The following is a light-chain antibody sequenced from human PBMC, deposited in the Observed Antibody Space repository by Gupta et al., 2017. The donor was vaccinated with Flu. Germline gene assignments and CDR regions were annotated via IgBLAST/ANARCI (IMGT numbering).Light chain of an antibody. CDR2: GAS. CDR3: QQYGSSTGT. V-gene: IGKV3-20*01. Sequence: EIVLTQSPGTLSLSPGERATRSCGASQTVFSNYLAWYQHRPGQAPRLLIYGASSRATGIPDRFSGSGSGTEFTLTISRLEPEDSAVYYCQQYGSSTGTFGQGTKVEIK. J-gene: IGKJ1*01. CDR1: QTVFSNY.